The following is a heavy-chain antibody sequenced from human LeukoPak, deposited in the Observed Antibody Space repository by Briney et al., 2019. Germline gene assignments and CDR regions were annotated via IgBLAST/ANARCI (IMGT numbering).Heavy chain of an antibody. CDR1: GFTVSSNS. D-gene: IGHD3-10*01. Sequence: VGSLRLSCTVSGFTVSSNSMSWVRQAPGKGLEWVSLIYIDNTNYSDSVTGRFTVSTDKLKNTLYLQMNSLRAEDTASHYCVSEPSGKSYRGDWGYWGQGTLVRVSS. J-gene: IGHJ4*03. CDR2: IYIDNT. V-gene: IGHV3-53*01. CDR3: VSEPSGKSYRGDWGY.